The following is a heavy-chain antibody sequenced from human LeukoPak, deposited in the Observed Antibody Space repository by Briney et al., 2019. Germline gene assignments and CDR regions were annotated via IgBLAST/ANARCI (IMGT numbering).Heavy chain of an antibody. D-gene: IGHD5-24*01. CDR3: ARGVAMAHLDY. Sequence: SETLSLTCAVYGGSFSGYYWSWIRQPPGKGLEWIGEINHSGSTNYNPSLKSRVTISVDTSKNQFSLKLSSVTAADTAVYYCARGVAMAHLDYWGQGTLVTVSS. J-gene: IGHJ4*02. CDR2: INHSGST. CDR1: GGSFSGYY. V-gene: IGHV4-34*09.